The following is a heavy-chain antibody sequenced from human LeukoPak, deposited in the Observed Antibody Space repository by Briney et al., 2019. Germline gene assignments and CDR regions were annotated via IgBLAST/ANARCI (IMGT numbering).Heavy chain of an antibody. D-gene: IGHD3-22*01. CDR3: ARSGAGTYYYDTIALDY. CDR2: IYYSGST. J-gene: IGHJ4*02. Sequence: SETLSLTCTVSGASISSGGYYWSWIRQHPGKGLEWIGYIYYSGSTYYNPSLKSRVTISVDTSKNQFSLKLSSVTAADTAVYYCARSGAGTYYYDTIALDYWGQGTLVTVSS. V-gene: IGHV4-31*03. CDR1: GASISSGGYY.